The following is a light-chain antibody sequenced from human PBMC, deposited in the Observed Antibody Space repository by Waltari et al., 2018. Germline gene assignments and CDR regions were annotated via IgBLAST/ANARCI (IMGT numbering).Light chain of an antibody. CDR1: ISNIGAGYD. J-gene: IGLJ2*01. CDR2: ANA. CDR3: QSYDNILSGPL. Sequence: QSVLTQPPSMSGAPGHRVTLSCTGGISNIGAGYDSHWYQHLRGLAPRRLIFANAGLPSGVSERFSGSVSGTSASLAISGLQPEDEAHYYFQSYDNILSGPLFGGGTKLTVL. V-gene: IGLV1-40*01.